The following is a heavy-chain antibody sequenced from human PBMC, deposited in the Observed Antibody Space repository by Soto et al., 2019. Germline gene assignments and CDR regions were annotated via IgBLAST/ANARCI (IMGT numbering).Heavy chain of an antibody. CDR3: ARVWGFYYYYMDV. V-gene: IGHV3-66*01. CDR2: IYSGGST. D-gene: IGHD3-16*01. Sequence: PGGSLRLACAASGFTVSSNYMSWVRQAPGKGLEWVSLIYSGGSTYYADSVKGRFIISRDNSKNTLYLQMKSLRAEDTAVYYCARVWGFYYYYMDVWGKGTTVTVSS. J-gene: IGHJ6*03. CDR1: GFTVSSNY.